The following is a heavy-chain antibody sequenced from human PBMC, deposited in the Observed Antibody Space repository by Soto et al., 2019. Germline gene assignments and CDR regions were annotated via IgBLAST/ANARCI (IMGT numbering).Heavy chain of an antibody. Sequence: GGSLRLSCASSVLTVITYAMNWVRQAPGKGLEWVSSISSRSTYIYYADSVKGRFTISRDNAQNSLYLQMNSLRANDTAVYYCARRDSGMDVWGQGTTVTVS. CDR3: ARRDSGMDV. J-gene: IGHJ6*02. CDR1: VLTVITYA. V-gene: IGHV3-21*01. CDR2: ISSRSTYI.